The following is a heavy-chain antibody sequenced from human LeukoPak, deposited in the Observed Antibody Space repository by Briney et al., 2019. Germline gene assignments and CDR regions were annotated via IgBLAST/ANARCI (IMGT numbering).Heavy chain of an antibody. CDR2: ISTNGGST. Sequence: GGSLRLSCAASGFTFSRYALHWVRQAPGKGLEYVSSISTNGGSTYYANSVKGRFTISRDNSKNTLFLQLGSLRAEDMAVYYCAREKQKYSSGWYCLDYWGQGTLVTVSS. D-gene: IGHD6-19*01. CDR1: GFTFSRYA. J-gene: IGHJ4*02. CDR3: AREKQKYSSGWYCLDY. V-gene: IGHV3-64*01.